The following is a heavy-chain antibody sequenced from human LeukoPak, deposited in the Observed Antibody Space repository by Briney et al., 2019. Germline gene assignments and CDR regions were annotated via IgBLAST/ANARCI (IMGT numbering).Heavy chain of an antibody. CDR1: GFTFSSYA. Sequence: GGSLRLSCAASGFTFSSYAMHWVRQAPGKGLEWVAVLSYDGSNKYYADSVKGRFTISRDNSKNTLYLQMNSLRAEDTAVYYCVGRYRYSGYVAWGQGTLVTVSS. CDR3: VGRYRYSGYVA. V-gene: IGHV3-30*04. D-gene: IGHD5-12*01. J-gene: IGHJ4*02. CDR2: LSYDGSNK.